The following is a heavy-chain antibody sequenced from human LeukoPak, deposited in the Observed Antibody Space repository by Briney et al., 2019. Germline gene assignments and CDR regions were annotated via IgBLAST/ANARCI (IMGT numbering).Heavy chain of an antibody. J-gene: IGHJ4*02. CDR1: GGSISSYY. Sequence: SETLSLTCTVSGGSISSYYWSWIRQPPGKGLEWIGYIYYSGSTNYNPSLKSRVTISVDTSKNQFSLKLSSVTAADTAVYYCACSEIPYSSSWYMGFDYWGQGTLVTVSS. V-gene: IGHV4-59*01. CDR2: IYYSGST. D-gene: IGHD6-13*01. CDR3: ACSEIPYSSSWYMGFDY.